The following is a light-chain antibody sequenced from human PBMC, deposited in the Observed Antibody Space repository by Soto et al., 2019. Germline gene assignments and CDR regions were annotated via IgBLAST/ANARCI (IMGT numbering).Light chain of an antibody. CDR3: SSYTSSSTYVV. CDR1: ISDVGSYNR. CDR2: EVS. V-gene: IGLV2-18*02. J-gene: IGLJ2*01. Sequence: QSALTQPPSVSGSPGQSVTSSCTGTISDVGSYNRVSWYQQPPCTAPKLMIYEVSNWPSGVPDRFSGSKSGNTASLTIYGLQAEGEAEYDCSSYTSSSTYVVFGGGTKVTV.